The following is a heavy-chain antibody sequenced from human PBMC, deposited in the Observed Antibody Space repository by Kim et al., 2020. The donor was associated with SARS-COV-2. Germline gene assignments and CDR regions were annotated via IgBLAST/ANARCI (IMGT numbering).Heavy chain of an antibody. Sequence: DSGKGRITISRDNAKNSLYLQMNSLRAEETAVYYCGRLHTRNPYYFDYWGQGTLVTVSS. D-gene: IGHD2-2*01. J-gene: IGHJ4*02. V-gene: IGHV3-7*04. CDR3: GRLHTRNPYYFDY.